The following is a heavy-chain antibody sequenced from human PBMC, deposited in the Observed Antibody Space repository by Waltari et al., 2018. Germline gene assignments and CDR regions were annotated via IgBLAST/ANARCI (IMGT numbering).Heavy chain of an antibody. J-gene: IGHJ5*02. CDR2: IYHSGST. CDR3: ARAHPTIWAGAWFDP. D-gene: IGHD3-3*01. Sequence: QVQLQESGPGLVKPSETLSLTCAVSGYSISSGYYWGWIRQPPGKGLEWIGSIYHSGSTYYDPSLKSRVTISVDTSKNQFSLKLSSVTAADTVVYYCARAHPTIWAGAWFDPWGQGTLVTVSS. CDR1: GYSISSGYY. V-gene: IGHV4-38-2*01.